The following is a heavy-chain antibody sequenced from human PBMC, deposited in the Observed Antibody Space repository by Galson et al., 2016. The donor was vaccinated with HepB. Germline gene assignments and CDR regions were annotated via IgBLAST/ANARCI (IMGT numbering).Heavy chain of an antibody. CDR3: ARDFRGSTIPARDFDY. CDR2: MSSNRRWI. Sequence: SLRLSCAASGISLSRNSMNWVRQAPGKGLEWVSSMSSNRRWINYVDSVRGRFTLSRDDAKNSLYLQMNSLRAEDTAVYFCARDFRGSTIPARDFDYWGQGTLVTVSS. D-gene: IGHD2-2*01. V-gene: IGHV3-21*01. CDR1: GISLSRNS. J-gene: IGHJ4*02.